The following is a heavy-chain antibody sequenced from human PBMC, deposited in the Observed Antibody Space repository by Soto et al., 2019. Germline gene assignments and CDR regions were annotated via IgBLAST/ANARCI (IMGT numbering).Heavy chain of an antibody. J-gene: IGHJ5*02. CDR2: ITAYNGNT. CDR3: AKSPPLYSSGWYPWFDP. Sequence: ASVKVSCKASGYTFTSYGIIWVRQAPGQGLEWMGWITAYNGNTNYAQKLQGRVTMTTDTSTSTAYMELRSLRAEDTAVYYCAKSPPLYSSGWYPWFDPWGQGTLVTVSS. V-gene: IGHV1-18*01. CDR1: GYTFTSYG. D-gene: IGHD6-19*01.